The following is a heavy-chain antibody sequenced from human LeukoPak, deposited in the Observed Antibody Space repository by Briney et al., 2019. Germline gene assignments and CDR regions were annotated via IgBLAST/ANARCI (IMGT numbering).Heavy chain of an antibody. CDR3: ARDLTTVTRNWFDP. Sequence: SETLSLTCTVSGGSISSYYWSWIRQPAGKGLEWIGRIYTSGSTNYNPSLKSRVTMSVDTTKNQFSLKLSSVTAADTAVYYCARDLTTVTRNWFDPWGQGTLVTVSS. CDR1: GGSISSYY. CDR2: IYTSGST. V-gene: IGHV4-4*07. J-gene: IGHJ5*02. D-gene: IGHD4-17*01.